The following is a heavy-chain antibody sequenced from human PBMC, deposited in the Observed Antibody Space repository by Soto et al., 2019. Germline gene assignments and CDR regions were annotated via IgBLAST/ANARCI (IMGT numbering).Heavy chain of an antibody. CDR1: GGSFSGYY. D-gene: IGHD5-18*01. V-gene: IGHV4-34*01. J-gene: IGHJ6*02. CDR3: ARGRGYSYGYLSYYYGMDV. CDR2: INHSGST. Sequence: SETLSLTCSVYGGSFSGYYWSWIRQPPGKGLEWIGEINHSGSTNYNPSLKSRVTISVDTSKNQFSLKLSSVTAADTAVYYCARGRGYSYGYLSYYYGMDVWGQGTTVTVSS.